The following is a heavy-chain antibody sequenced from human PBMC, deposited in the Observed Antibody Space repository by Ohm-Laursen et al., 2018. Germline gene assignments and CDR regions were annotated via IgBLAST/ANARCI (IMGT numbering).Heavy chain of an antibody. V-gene: IGHV3-15*01. CDR3: TTETEYYYDSSGYR. D-gene: IGHD3-22*01. Sequence: SLRLSCAASGFTFSSYSMNWVRQAPGKGLEWVGRIKSKTDGGTTDYAAPVKGRFTISRDDSKNTLYLQMNSLKTEDTAVYYCTTETEYYYDSSGYRWGQGTLVTVSS. J-gene: IGHJ4*02. CDR2: IKSKTDGGTT. CDR1: GFTFSSYS.